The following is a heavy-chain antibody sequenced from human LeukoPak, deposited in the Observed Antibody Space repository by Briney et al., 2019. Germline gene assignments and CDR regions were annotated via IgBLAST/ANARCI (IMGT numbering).Heavy chain of an antibody. CDR3: ARVYYDSSGYYYTFDY. V-gene: IGHV3-30*03. Sequence: GGSLRLSCAASGFTFSTYGMHWVRQAPGKGLEWVAGIAYDGNNKFYADSVRGRFTISRDNSKNTLFLQMNSLRAEDTAVYYCARVYYDSSGYYYTFDYWGQGTLVTVSS. CDR2: IAYDGNNK. D-gene: IGHD3-22*01. CDR1: GFTFSTYG. J-gene: IGHJ4*02.